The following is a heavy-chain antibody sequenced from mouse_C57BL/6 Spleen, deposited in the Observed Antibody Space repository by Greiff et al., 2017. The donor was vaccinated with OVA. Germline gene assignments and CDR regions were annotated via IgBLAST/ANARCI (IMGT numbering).Heavy chain of an antibody. CDR1: GYTFTDYY. D-gene: IGHD2-12*01. CDR3: ARRGLYSPRGAMDY. Sequence: VQLQQSGPELVKPGASVKISCKASGYTFTDYYINWVKQRPGQGLEWIGWIYPGSGNPKYNEKFKGKGTLNVDTSSSTADMQLSSLTSEDSAVYFGARRGLYSPRGAMDYWGQGTSVTVSS. CDR2: IYPGSGNP. V-gene: IGHV1-84*01. J-gene: IGHJ4*01.